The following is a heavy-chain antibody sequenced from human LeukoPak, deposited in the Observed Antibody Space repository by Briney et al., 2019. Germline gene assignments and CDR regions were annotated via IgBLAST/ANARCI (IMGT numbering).Heavy chain of an antibody. J-gene: IGHJ4*02. Sequence: GGSLRLSCAASGFTFDDYAMHWVRQAPGKGLEWDSLISWDGGSTYYADSVKGRFTTSRDNSKNSLYLQMNSLRAEDTALYYCAKDEGGPYDSSGYLDYWGQGTLVTVSS. D-gene: IGHD3-22*01. CDR3: AKDEGGPYDSSGYLDY. CDR2: ISWDGGST. CDR1: GFTFDDYA. V-gene: IGHV3-43D*04.